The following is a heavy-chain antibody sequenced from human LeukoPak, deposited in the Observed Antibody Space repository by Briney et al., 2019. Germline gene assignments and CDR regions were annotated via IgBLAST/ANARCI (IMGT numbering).Heavy chain of an antibody. CDR3: ARDNGDYWFDY. D-gene: IGHD4-17*01. Sequence: ASVKVSCKSSGYTFTGYYMHWVRQAPGQGLEWMGWINPNSGGTNYAQKFQGRVTMTRDTSISTAYMELTRLRSDDTAVYYCARDNGDYWFDYWGQGTLVTVSS. CDR2: INPNSGGT. CDR1: GYTFTGYY. V-gene: IGHV1-2*02. J-gene: IGHJ4*02.